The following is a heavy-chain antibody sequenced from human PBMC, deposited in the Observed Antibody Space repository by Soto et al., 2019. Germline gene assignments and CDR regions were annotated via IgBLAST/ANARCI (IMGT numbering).Heavy chain of an antibody. Sequence: LRLSCAASGFTFSSYWMHWVRQAPGKGLVWVSRINSDGSSTSYADSVKGRFTISRDNAKNTLYLQMNSLRAEDTAVYYCASRIGRYYDILTGPPGWFDPWGQGTLVTVSS. CDR2: INSDGSST. V-gene: IGHV3-74*01. CDR1: GFTFSSYW. CDR3: ASRIGRYYDILTGPPGWFDP. D-gene: IGHD3-9*01. J-gene: IGHJ5*02.